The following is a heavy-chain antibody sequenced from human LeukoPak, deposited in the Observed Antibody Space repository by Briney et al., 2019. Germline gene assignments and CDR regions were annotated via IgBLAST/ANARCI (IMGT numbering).Heavy chain of an antibody. CDR2: IRPDGSDK. Sequence: GGSLRLSCAASGFTFSRYWMSWVRQGPGKGLEWVANIRPDGSDKYYVDSVKGRFTVSRDNAKNSLYLQMNSLRGEDTAVYYCARVGQYFDSSGWRDYWGQGTLVSVSS. J-gene: IGHJ4*02. CDR3: ARVGQYFDSSGWRDY. D-gene: IGHD6-19*01. CDR1: GFTFSRYW. V-gene: IGHV3-7*01.